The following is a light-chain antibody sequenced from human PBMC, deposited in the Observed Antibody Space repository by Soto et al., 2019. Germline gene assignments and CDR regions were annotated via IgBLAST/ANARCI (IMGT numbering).Light chain of an antibody. CDR3: QQFGSSPLAT. V-gene: IGKV3-20*01. CDR1: QTISSSF. CDR2: RAS. J-gene: IGKJ3*01. Sequence: EIVLTQSPGTLSLSPGERATLSCRASQTISSSFLVWYQQKPGQAPRLLIYRASRRAPGIPDRFSGSGSWTDFTLTISRLEHEEFAVYYCQQFGSSPLATFGPGTKVEIK.